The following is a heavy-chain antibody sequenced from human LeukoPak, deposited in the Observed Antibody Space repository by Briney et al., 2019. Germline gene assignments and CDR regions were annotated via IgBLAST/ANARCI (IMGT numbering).Heavy chain of an antibody. Sequence: SQTLSLTCAVSGDSFSSDSVTWNSIRQTPSRGREWLGRTYYRSTWYNDYSVCVRGRIPVNPDTSKNQFSLHLNSVTPEDTAVYYCARRLTQYDCFDPWGQGILVTVSS. CDR1: GDSFSSDSVT. J-gene: IGHJ5*02. CDR2: TYYRSTWYN. D-gene: IGHD2-2*01. CDR3: ARRLTQYDCFDP. V-gene: IGHV6-1*01.